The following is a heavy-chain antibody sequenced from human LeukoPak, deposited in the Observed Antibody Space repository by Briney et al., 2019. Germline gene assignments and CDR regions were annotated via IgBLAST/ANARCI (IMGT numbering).Heavy chain of an antibody. Sequence: PSETLSLTCTVSGGSISSSSYYWGWIRQPPGKGLEWIGSIYYSGSTYYNPSLKSRVTISVDTSKNQFSLKLSSVTAADTAMYYCATGTSWYYYYWGQGTLVTVSS. CDR2: IYYSGST. CDR1: GGSISSSSYY. D-gene: IGHD2-2*01. V-gene: IGHV4-39*07. CDR3: ATGTSWYYYY. J-gene: IGHJ4*02.